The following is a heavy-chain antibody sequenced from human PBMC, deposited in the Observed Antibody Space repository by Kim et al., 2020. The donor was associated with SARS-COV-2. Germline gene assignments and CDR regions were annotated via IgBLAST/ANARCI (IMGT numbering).Heavy chain of an antibody. CDR2: IKQDGSEK. CDR1: GFTFSSYW. Sequence: GGSLRLSCAASGFTFSSYWMSWVRQAPGKGLEWVANIKQDGSEKYYVDSVKGRFTISRDNAKNSLYLQMNSLRAEDTAVYYCAREGWGDGYNHAFDIWGQGTMVTVSS. V-gene: IGHV3-7*01. D-gene: IGHD5-12*01. CDR3: AREGWGDGYNHAFDI. J-gene: IGHJ3*02.